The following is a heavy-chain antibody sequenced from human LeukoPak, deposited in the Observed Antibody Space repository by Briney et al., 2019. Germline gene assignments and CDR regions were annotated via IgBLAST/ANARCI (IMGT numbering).Heavy chain of an antibody. CDR1: GFTFSSYG. CDR3: ASGYYYDSSGYFGENNFDY. J-gene: IGHJ4*02. D-gene: IGHD3-22*01. CDR2: IWYDGSNK. Sequence: GGSLRLSCAASGFTFSSYGMHWVRQAPGKGLEWVAVIWYDGSNKYYADSVKGRFTISRDNSKNTLYLQMNSLRAEDTAVYYCASGYYYDSSGYFGENNFDYWGQGTLVTVSS. V-gene: IGHV3-33*01.